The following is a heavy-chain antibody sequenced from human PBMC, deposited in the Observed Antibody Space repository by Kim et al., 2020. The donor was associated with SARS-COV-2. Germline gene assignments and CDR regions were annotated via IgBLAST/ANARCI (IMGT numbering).Heavy chain of an antibody. V-gene: IGHV3-11*01. CDR3: ARESSYGYFELGYFDY. J-gene: IGHJ4*02. CDR2: ISSSGSTI. CDR1: GFTFSDYY. Sequence: GGSLRLSCAASGFTFSDYYMSWIRQAPGKGLEWVSYISSSGSTIYYADSVKGRFTISRDNAKNSLYLQMNSLSAEDTAVYYCARESSYGYFELGYFDYWGQGTLVTVSS. D-gene: IGHD5-18*01.